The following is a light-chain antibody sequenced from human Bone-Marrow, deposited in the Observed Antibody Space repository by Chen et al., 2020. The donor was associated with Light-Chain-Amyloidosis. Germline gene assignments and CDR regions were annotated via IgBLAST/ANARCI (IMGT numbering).Light chain of an antibody. V-gene: IGLV2-14*01. CDR3: SSYTVPNTLV. CDR1: SSDFGGDNH. Sequence: QSALTQPASVSGSPGQSITISCTGTSSDFGGDNHVSWYQQHPDKAPKLMIYEVTNRPSWVPDRFSGSKSDHTASLTISGLQTEDEADYFCSSYTVPNTLVFGSGTRVTVL. J-gene: IGLJ1*01. CDR2: EVT.